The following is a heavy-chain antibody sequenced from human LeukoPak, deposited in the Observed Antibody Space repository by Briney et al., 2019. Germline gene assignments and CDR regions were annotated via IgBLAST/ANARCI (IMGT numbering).Heavy chain of an antibody. CDR3: ATTSPQVWFDP. V-gene: IGHV5-51*01. Sequence: GESLKISCKGSGYRFTSDWIGWVRQMPGKGLEWMGFIYPGDSNARYSPSFQGQVTISVDKSISTAYLQWRSLKASDTAIYYCATTSPQVWFDPWGQGTLVTVSA. CDR1: GYRFTSDW. CDR2: IYPGDSNA. J-gene: IGHJ5*02.